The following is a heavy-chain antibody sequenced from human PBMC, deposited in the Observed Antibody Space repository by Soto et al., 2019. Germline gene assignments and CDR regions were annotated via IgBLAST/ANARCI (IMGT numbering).Heavy chain of an antibody. CDR3: ARGGGVNAIWNP. V-gene: IGHV1-18*01. J-gene: IGHJ5*02. CDR2: ISVYSGAT. Sequence: QVHLVQSGGSVKQPGASVIVSCKTSGYSFTTYGISWVRQAPGQGLEWMGWISVYSGATTYAHNFRDRVTMSTDTLTATAHLDLRNLTSDDTAVYYCARGGGVNAIWNPWGQGTLVFVSS. D-gene: IGHD2-21*01. CDR1: GYSFTTYG.